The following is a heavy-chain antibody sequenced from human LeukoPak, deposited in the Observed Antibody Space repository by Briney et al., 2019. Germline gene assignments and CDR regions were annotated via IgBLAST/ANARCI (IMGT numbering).Heavy chain of an antibody. CDR1: GGSISSGGYY. CDR2: IYYSGST. D-gene: IGHD2-8*01. J-gene: IGHJ6*02. Sequence: PSETLSLTCTVSGGSISSGGYYWSWIRQHPGKALEWIGYIYYSGSTYYNPSLKSRVTISVDTSKNQFSLKLSSVTAADTAVYYCASGMVYALPYGMDVWGQGTTVTVSS. V-gene: IGHV4-31*03. CDR3: ASGMVYALPYGMDV.